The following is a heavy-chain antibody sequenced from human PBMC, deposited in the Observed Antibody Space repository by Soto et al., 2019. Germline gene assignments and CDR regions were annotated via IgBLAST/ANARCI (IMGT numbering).Heavy chain of an antibody. D-gene: IGHD3-22*01. J-gene: IGHJ4*02. Sequence: GSLRLSCVGSGFTFSDSVMAWVRQAPWKGLEWLSVMSGDGRTRYALSVTGRFTISRDNSKNTLYLQMRSLRAEDAAAYYCVKWHTSNFDSLPFTGFDLWGQGTKVTV. V-gene: IGHV3-23*01. CDR2: MSGDGRT. CDR1: GFTFSDSV. CDR3: VKWHTSNFDSLPFTGFDL.